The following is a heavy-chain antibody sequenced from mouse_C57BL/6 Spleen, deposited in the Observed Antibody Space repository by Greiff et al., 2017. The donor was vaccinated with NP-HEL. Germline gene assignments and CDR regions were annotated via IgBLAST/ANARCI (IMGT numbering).Heavy chain of an antibody. J-gene: IGHJ1*03. Sequence: EVKVVESGGGLVQPGGSLKLSCAASGFTFSDYYMYWVRQTPEKRLEWVAYISNGGGSTYYPDTVKGRFTISRDNAKNTLCLQMSRLKSEDTAMYYCARSLYSNYNYWYFDVWGTGTTVTVSS. CDR3: ARSLYSNYNYWYFDV. V-gene: IGHV5-12*01. D-gene: IGHD2-5*01. CDR1: GFTFSDYY. CDR2: ISNGGGST.